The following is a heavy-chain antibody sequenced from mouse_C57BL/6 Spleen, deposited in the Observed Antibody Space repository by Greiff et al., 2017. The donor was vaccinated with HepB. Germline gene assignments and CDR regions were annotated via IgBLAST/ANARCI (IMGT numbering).Heavy chain of an antibody. CDR3: ARELLRGERYFDY. Sequence: VQLQQSGAELVKPGASVKISCKASGYAFSSYWMNWVKQRPGKGLEWIGQIYPGDGDTNYNGKFKGKATLTADKSSSTAYMQLSSLTSEDSAVYFCARELLRGERYFDYWGQGTTLTVSS. J-gene: IGHJ2*01. V-gene: IGHV1-80*01. CDR1: GYAFSSYW. D-gene: IGHD1-1*01. CDR2: IYPGDGDT.